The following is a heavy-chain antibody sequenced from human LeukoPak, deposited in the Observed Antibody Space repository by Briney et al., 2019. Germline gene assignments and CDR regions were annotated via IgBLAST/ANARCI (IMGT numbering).Heavy chain of an antibody. CDR2: IIPIFGTA. D-gene: IGHD3-9*01. CDR1: GGTFSSYA. J-gene: IGHJ6*04. V-gene: IGHV1-69*06. Sequence: SVKVSCKASGGTFSSYAISWVRQAPGQGLEWLGGIIPIFGTANYAQKFQGRVTITADKSTSTAYMELSSLRSEDTAVYYSARATYYDILTGYLYYYYGMDVWGKGTTVTVSS. CDR3: ARATYYDILTGYLYYYYGMDV.